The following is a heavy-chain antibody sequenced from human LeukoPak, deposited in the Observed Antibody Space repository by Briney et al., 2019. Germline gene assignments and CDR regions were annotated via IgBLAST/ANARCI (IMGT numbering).Heavy chain of an antibody. J-gene: IGHJ4*02. CDR1: GGSFSGYY. V-gene: IGHV4-34*01. CDR2: INHSGST. CDR3: ASARLYYYDSSGYYGY. Sequence: PSETLSLTCAVYGGSFSGYYWSWIRQPPGKGLEWIGEINHSGSTNYNPSLKSRVTISVDTSKNQFSLKLSSVTAADTAVYYCASARLYYYDSSGYYGYWGQGTLVTVSS. D-gene: IGHD3-22*01.